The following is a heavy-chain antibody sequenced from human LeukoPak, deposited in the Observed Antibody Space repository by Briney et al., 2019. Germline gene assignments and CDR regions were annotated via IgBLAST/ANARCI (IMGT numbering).Heavy chain of an antibody. CDR2: INHSGST. V-gene: IGHV4-34*01. CDR1: GGSISTYY. Sequence: PSETLSLTCTVPGGSISTYYWSWIRQPPGKGLEWIGEINHSGSTNYNPSLKSRVTISVDTSKNQFSLKLGSVTAADTAVYYCARGMITMIVVVIVPDAFDIWGQGTMVTVSS. CDR3: ARGMITMIVVVIVPDAFDI. J-gene: IGHJ3*02. D-gene: IGHD3-22*01.